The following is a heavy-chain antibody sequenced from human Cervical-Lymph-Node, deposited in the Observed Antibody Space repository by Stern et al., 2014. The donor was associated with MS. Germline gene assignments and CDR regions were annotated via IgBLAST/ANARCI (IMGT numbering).Heavy chain of an antibody. J-gene: IGHJ4*02. CDR1: GDTFNTYD. Sequence: VQLVESGAEVKKPGSSVKVSCKASGDTFNTYDFTWVRQAPGPGLEWMGGIPPLFGTTHLAQRFQDRVTMTADESSSTVYMELSRLRSEDTAIYYCARGAYSSSFRVPLDYWGQGTLVTVSS. CDR2: IPPLFGTT. D-gene: IGHD6-6*01. V-gene: IGHV1-69*01. CDR3: ARGAYSSSFRVPLDY.